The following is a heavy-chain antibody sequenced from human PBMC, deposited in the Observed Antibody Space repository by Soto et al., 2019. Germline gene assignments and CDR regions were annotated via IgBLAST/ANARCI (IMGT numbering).Heavy chain of an antibody. V-gene: IGHV4-61*01. J-gene: IGHJ4*02. CDR3: ARAYNWNDIDY. Sequence: QVQLQESGPGLVKPSETLSLTCTVSGGSVSSGSYYWSWIRQPPGKGLEWIGYIYYSGSTNYNTSLKSRVTISVDTSKNQFSLKLSSVTAADTAVYYCARAYNWNDIDYWGQGTLVTVSS. D-gene: IGHD1-20*01. CDR2: IYYSGST. CDR1: GGSVSSGSYY.